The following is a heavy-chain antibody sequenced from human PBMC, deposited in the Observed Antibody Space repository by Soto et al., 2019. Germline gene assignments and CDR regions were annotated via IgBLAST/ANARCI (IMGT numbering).Heavy chain of an antibody. CDR3: ARQVSVVPDL. CDR2: LNPNSGKT. J-gene: IGHJ4*02. Sequence: ASVKVSCKASGYAFSGFDITWVRQATGQGLEWMGWLNPNSGKTGLAQKFQGRLTMTRNTSISTAYMELTSLKSDDSAIYYCARQVSVVPDLWGQGTLVTVSS. V-gene: IGHV1-8*01. CDR1: GYAFSGFD.